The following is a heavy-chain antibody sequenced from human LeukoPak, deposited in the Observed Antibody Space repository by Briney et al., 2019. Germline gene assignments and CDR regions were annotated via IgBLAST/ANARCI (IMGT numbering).Heavy chain of an antibody. D-gene: IGHD4-23*01. CDR1: GFTFTSSA. CDR3: AADHRGGNSEGDDAFDI. Sequence: SVKVSCKASGFTFTSSAVQWVRQARGQRLEWIGWIVVGSGNTNYAQKFQERVTITRDMSTSTAYMELSSLRSEDTAVYYCAADHRGGNSEGDDAFDIWGQGTMVTVSS. J-gene: IGHJ3*02. CDR2: IVVGSGNT. V-gene: IGHV1-58*01.